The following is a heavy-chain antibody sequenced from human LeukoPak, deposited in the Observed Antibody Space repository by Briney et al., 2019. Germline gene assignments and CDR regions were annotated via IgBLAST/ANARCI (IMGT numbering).Heavy chain of an antibody. D-gene: IGHD3-10*01. Sequence: SETLSLTCTVSGGSISSYYWSWIRQPPGKGLEWIGYIYYSGSTNYNPSLKSRVTISVDRSKNQFSLKLSSVTAADTAVYYCARAVVYYYGSGSPLYYFDYWGQGTLVTVSS. V-gene: IGHV4-59*12. CDR1: GGSISSYY. J-gene: IGHJ4*02. CDR2: IYYSGST. CDR3: ARAVVYYYGSGSPLYYFDY.